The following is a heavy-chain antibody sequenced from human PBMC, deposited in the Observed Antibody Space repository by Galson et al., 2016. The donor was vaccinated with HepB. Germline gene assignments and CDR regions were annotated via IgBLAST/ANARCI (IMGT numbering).Heavy chain of an antibody. Sequence: SVKVSCKASGYNFTSYTIHWMRQAPGQRLEWMGWITAGRGNTEYSQKFRGRVTITRDTSATTVYMELSSLRSEDTSLYYCARVGHLGTSGPTTNSFDYWGQGTLVTVSS. V-gene: IGHV1-3*01. J-gene: IGHJ4*02. CDR2: ITAGRGNT. D-gene: IGHD2-8*01. CDR3: ARVGHLGTSGPTTNSFDY. CDR1: GYNFTSYT.